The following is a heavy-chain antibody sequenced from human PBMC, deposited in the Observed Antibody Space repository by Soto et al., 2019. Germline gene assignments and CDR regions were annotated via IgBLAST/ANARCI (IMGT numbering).Heavy chain of an antibody. Sequence: QVQLVQSGAEVKKPGASVKVSCKASGYTFTSYYMHWVRQAPGQGLEWMGIINPSGGSTSYAQKFQGRDNMTRDTSTSTVYMELSSLRSEDTAMYYCARVSGQQLVEDYWGQGTLVTVSS. CDR3: ARVSGQQLVEDY. CDR2: INPSGGST. CDR1: GYTFTSYY. V-gene: IGHV1-46*03. J-gene: IGHJ4*02. D-gene: IGHD6-13*01.